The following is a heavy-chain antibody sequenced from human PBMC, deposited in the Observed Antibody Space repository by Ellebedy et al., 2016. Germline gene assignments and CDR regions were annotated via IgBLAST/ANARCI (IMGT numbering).Heavy chain of an antibody. D-gene: IGHD6-19*01. CDR2: IKQHGSEK. Sequence: GESLKISCTASGFTFSYYWMSWVRQAPGKGLEWVANIKQHGSEKDYVDSVKGRFTISRDDAKNSLYLQMNSLRDKDTAVYYCARDPGSGWYFDYWGQGTLVTVSS. CDR3: ARDPGSGWYFDY. V-gene: IGHV3-7*01. CDR1: GFTFSYYW. J-gene: IGHJ4*02.